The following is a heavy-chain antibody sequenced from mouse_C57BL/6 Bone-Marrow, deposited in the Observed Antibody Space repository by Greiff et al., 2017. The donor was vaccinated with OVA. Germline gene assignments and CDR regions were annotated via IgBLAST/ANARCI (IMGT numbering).Heavy chain of an antibody. CDR3: ASNWEDNY. V-gene: IGHV1-50*01. Sequence: QVHVKQPGAELVKPGASVKLSCKASGYTFTSYWMQWVKQRPGQGLEWIGEIDPSDSYTNYNQKFKGKATLTVDTSSSTAYMQLSSLTSEDSAVYYCASNWEDNYWGQGTTLTVSS. J-gene: IGHJ2*01. D-gene: IGHD4-1*01. CDR1: GYTFTSYW. CDR2: IDPSDSYT.